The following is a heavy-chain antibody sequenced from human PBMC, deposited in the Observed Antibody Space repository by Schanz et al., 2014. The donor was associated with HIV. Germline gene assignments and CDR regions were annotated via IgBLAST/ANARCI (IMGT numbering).Heavy chain of an antibody. Sequence: VQLVESGGGLMQPGGSLRLSCAASGFNVSNNYVSWVRQAPGKGLEWVSGFSGSGGSTYYADSVKGRFTISRDNAKNSLYLQMNSLRAEDTALYYCAKETEQLRYLGYFDFWGQGTLVTVSS. CDR1: GFNVSNNY. J-gene: IGHJ4*02. D-gene: IGHD3-9*01. CDR2: SGSGGST. V-gene: IGHV3-53*01. CDR3: AKETEQLRYLGYFDF.